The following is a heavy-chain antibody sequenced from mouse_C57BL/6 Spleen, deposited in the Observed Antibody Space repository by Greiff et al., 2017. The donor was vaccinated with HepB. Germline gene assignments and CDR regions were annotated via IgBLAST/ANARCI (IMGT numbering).Heavy chain of an antibody. CDR1: GYTFTDYE. CDR3: TRSSSGYGYYAMDY. V-gene: IGHV1-15*01. J-gene: IGHJ4*01. D-gene: IGHD3-2*02. Sequence: QLKESGAELVRPGASVTLSCKASGYTFTDYEMHWVKQTPVHGLEWIGAIDPETGGTAYNQKFKGKAILTADKSSSTAYMELRSLTSEDSAVYYCTRSSSGYGYYAMDYWGQGTSVTVSS. CDR2: IDPETGGT.